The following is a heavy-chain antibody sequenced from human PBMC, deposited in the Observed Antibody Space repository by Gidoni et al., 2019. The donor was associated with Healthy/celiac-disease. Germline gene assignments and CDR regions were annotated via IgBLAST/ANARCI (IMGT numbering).Heavy chain of an antibody. CDR3: ARDLAAAGKDAFDI. V-gene: IGHV3-21*01. CDR1: GFTFSSYS. CDR2: ISSSSSYI. D-gene: IGHD6-13*01. Sequence: EVQLVESGGGLVKPGGSLRLSCAASGFTFSSYSMTWVRQAPGKGLEWVASISSSSSYIYYADSVKGRFTISRDNAKNSLYLQMNSLRAEDTAVYYCARDLAAAGKDAFDIWGQGTMVTVSS. J-gene: IGHJ3*02.